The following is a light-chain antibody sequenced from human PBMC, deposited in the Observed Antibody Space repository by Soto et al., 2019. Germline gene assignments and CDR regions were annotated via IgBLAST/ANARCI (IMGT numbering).Light chain of an antibody. CDR2: AAS. J-gene: IGKJ4*01. CDR3: QQTDSFPLS. V-gene: IGKV1D-12*01. CDR1: QGIRTW. Sequence: DIQMTQSPSSVPASVVDRVTITCLASQGIRTWLAWYQQKPGEAPKLLIFAASSLRSGVPSRFSGSGSGTDFTLTISNLQPEDFATYYCQQTDSFPLSCGGGTKVDIK.